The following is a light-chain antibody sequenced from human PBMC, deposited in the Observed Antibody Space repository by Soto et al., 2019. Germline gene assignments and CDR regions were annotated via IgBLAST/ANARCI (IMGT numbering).Light chain of an antibody. CDR3: AAWDDSLSGPWV. Sequence: QSVLTQPPSASGTPGQRVTISCSGSTSTIGSNYVYWYQQLPETAPKLLIFRNNQRPSGVPDRFSGSKSGTSASLAISGLRFEDEADYYCAAWDDSLSGPWVFGGGTKLTVL. V-gene: IGLV1-47*01. CDR1: TSTIGSNY. J-gene: IGLJ3*02. CDR2: RNN.